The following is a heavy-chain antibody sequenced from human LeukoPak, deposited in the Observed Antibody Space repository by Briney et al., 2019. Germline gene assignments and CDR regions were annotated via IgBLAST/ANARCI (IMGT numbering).Heavy chain of an antibody. D-gene: IGHD3-3*01. J-gene: IGHJ4*02. V-gene: IGHV4-59*01. CDR3: ARADITIFGVVIHYYFDY. Sequence: SETLSLTCTVSGGSISSYYWSWIRQPPGKGLEWIGYIYYSGSTNYNPSLKSRVTISVDTSKNQFSLKLSSVTAAHTAVYYCARADITIFGVVIHYYFDYWGQGTLVTVSS. CDR1: GGSISSYY. CDR2: IYYSGST.